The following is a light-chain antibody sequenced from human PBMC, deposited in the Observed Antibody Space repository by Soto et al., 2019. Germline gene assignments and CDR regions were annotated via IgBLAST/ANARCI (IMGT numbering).Light chain of an antibody. Sequence: EIVLTQSPATLSLYPGERATLSCRASQSVGSYLVWYQQKPGQAPRLLIHGASSRATGIPARFSGSGSGTDFTLTISSLEPEDFAVYYCQQRSNWPPLFGQGTRL. CDR3: QQRSNWPPL. J-gene: IGKJ5*01. CDR2: GAS. V-gene: IGKV3-11*01. CDR1: QSVGSY.